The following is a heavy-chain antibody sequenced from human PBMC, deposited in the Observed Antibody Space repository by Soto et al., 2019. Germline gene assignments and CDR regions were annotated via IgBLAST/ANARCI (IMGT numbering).Heavy chain of an antibody. D-gene: IGHD2-2*01. J-gene: IGHJ4*02. V-gene: IGHV1-69*06. CDR3: AGRCDSTSCLAHFDY. CDR1: GVTFNNYV. Sequence: SVKVSCKASGVTFNNYVINWLRQAPGQGLEWMGGIIPIFGTANYAQKFQGRVTITADKSTSTAYMELNSLRSEDTAVYYCAGRCDSTSCLAHFDYWGQGTLVTVSS. CDR2: IIPIFGTA.